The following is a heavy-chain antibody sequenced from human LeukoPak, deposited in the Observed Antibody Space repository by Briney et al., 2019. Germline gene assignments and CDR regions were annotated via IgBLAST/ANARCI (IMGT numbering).Heavy chain of an antibody. Sequence: GASVKVSCKASGYTFTSYGISWVRQAPGQGLEWMGGIIPIFGTANYAQKFQGRVTITADESTSTAYMELSSLRSEDTAVYYCASVEMATITHWGQGTLVTVSS. CDR1: GYTFTSYG. V-gene: IGHV1-69*13. CDR2: IIPIFGTA. J-gene: IGHJ4*02. CDR3: ASVEMATITH. D-gene: IGHD5-24*01.